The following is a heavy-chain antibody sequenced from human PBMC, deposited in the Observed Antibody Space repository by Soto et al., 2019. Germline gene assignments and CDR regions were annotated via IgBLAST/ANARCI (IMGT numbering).Heavy chain of an antibody. D-gene: IGHD1-1*01. Sequence: QVHLVQSGAEVKKPGSSVKVSCKAIGGTFSSYAFSWVRQAPGQGLEWMGGIMPFFGSGNYAQKFQGRVNITADESTSSVYLELSSLRSEDTAVYYCAKKREQVPSATQASDIWGQGTLVTVSS. CDR3: AKKREQVPSATQASDI. V-gene: IGHV1-69*01. CDR1: GGTFSSYA. J-gene: IGHJ4*03. CDR2: IMPFFGSG.